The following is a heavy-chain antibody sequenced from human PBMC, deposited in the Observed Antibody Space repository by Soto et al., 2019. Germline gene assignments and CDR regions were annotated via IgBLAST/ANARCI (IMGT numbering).Heavy chain of an antibody. J-gene: IGHJ6*02. Sequence: GGSLRLSCAASGFTFSSYAMSWVRQAPGKGLEWVSAISGSGGSTYYADSVKGRFTISRDNSKNTLYLQMNSLRAEDTAVYYCAKAVKSDMVRGAASGYYGMDVWGQGTTVTVSS. CDR3: AKAVKSDMVRGAASGYYGMDV. V-gene: IGHV3-23*01. D-gene: IGHD3-10*01. CDR1: GFTFSSYA. CDR2: ISGSGGST.